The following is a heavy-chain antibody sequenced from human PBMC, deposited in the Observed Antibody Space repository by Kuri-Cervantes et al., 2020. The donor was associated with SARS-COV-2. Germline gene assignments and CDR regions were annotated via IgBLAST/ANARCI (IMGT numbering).Heavy chain of an antibody. V-gene: IGHV3-15*07. Sequence: GESLKISCAASGFTFSNAWMNWVRQAPGKGLEWVGRIKSKTDGGTTDYAAPVKGRFTISRDDSKNTLYLQMNSLKTEDTAVYYCTTDFWSGYNSYGYWGQGTRVTVSS. CDR1: GFTFSNAW. CDR3: TTDFWSGYNSYGY. J-gene: IGHJ4*02. D-gene: IGHD3-3*01. CDR2: IKSKTDGGTT.